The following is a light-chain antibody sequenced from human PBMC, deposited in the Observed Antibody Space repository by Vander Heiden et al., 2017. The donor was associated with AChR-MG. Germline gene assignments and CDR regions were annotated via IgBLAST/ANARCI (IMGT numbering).Light chain of an antibody. CDR1: QSITKK. Sequence: EIVMTQSPVTLSVSPGETAILSCRASQSITKKLAWYQQKPGQAPRLLIYGASTRATGIPARFSGSGSGTEFTLTISSLQSEDSAVYYCQQYNDRPPDTFGQGTKVEIK. CDR2: GAS. CDR3: QQYNDRPPDT. V-gene: IGKV3-15*01. J-gene: IGKJ1*01.